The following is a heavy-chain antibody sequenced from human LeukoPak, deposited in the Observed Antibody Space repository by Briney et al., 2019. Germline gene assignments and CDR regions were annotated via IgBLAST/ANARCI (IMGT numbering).Heavy chain of an antibody. CDR3: ATERGSGSFDY. CDR2: IIPIFGTA. V-gene: IGHV1-69*06. J-gene: IGHJ4*02. CDR1: GGTFSSYA. D-gene: IGHD3-10*01. Sequence: SVKVSCKASGGTFSSYAISWVRQAPGQGLEWMGGIIPIFGTANYAQKFQGRVTITADKSTSTAYMELSSLRSEDTAVYYCATERGSGSFDYWGQGTLVTVSS.